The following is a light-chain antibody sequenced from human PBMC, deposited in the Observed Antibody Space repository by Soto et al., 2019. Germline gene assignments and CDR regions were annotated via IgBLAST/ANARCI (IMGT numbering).Light chain of an antibody. V-gene: IGKV3-15*01. CDR1: QSVSID. CDR2: GAS. CDR3: QQYNKLPLP. J-gene: IGKJ1*01. Sequence: EILMNQSPAFLSVYQGERVTLSCRASQSVSIDLAWYQQRPGQAPRLLIRGASTRATGVSPTFSGSGSGTEFTLTISSLQSEDFALYYCQQYNKLPLPFWQVTKVAIK.